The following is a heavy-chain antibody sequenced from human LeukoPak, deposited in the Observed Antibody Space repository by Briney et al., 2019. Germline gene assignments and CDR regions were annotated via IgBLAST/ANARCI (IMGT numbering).Heavy chain of an antibody. Sequence: GGSLRLSCAASGFTFSSYWMHWVRQAPGKGLVWVSRINSDGSGTSYAGSVKGRFTISRDNAKNTLYLQMNSLRAEDTAVYYCARDKGDGYNWFDPWGQGTLVTVSS. D-gene: IGHD5-24*01. V-gene: IGHV3-74*01. CDR3: ARDKGDGYNWFDP. CDR1: GFTFSSYW. J-gene: IGHJ5*02. CDR2: INSDGSGT.